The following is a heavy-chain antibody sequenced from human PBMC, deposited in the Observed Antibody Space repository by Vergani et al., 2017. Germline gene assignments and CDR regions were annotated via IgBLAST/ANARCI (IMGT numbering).Heavy chain of an antibody. D-gene: IGHD6-13*01. CDR3: ATRGREYSSSWYWFDP. V-gene: IGHV3-23*04. CDR1: GFTFSSYA. CDR2: ISGSGGST. J-gene: IGHJ5*02. Sequence: VQLVESGGGLVKPGGSLRLSCAASGFTFSSYAMSWVRQAPGKGLEWVSAISGSGGSTYYADSVTGRFTISRDNSKNTLYLQMNSLRAEDTAVYYCATRGREYSSSWYWFDPWGQGTLVTVSS.